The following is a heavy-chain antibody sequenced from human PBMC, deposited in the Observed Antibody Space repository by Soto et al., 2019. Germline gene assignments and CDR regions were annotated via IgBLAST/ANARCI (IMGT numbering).Heavy chain of an antibody. CDR3: ARDIWAVAGKILAY. J-gene: IGHJ4*02. D-gene: IGHD6-19*01. V-gene: IGHV3-30-3*01. CDR1: GFTFSSYA. CDR2: ISYDGSNK. Sequence: GGSLRLSCAASGFTFSSYAMHWVRQAPGKGLEWVAVISYDGSNKYYADSVKGRFTISRDNSKNTLYLQMNSLRAEDTAVYYCARDIWAVAGKILAYWGQGTLGTVSS.